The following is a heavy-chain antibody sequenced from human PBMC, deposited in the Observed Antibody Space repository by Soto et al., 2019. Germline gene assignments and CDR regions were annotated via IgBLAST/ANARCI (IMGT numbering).Heavy chain of an antibody. D-gene: IGHD3-3*01. J-gene: IGHJ4*02. CDR1: GFTFSSYA. V-gene: IGHV3-30-3*01. CDR2: ISYDGSNK. Sequence: GGSLRLSCAASGFTFSSYAMHWVRQAPGKGLEWVAVISYDGSNKYYADSVKGRFTISRDNSKNTLYLQMNSLRAEDTAVYYCATTDRYDFWSGYYPYYFDYWGQGTLVTVSS. CDR3: ATTDRYDFWSGYYPYYFDY.